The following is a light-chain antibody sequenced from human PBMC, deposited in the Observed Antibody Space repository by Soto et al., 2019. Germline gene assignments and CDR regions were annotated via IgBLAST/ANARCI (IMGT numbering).Light chain of an antibody. V-gene: IGKV3-11*01. CDR3: QQRSNWL. Sequence: ESVVTQSPATLSLSPGERATLSCRASQDVSRYLAWYQQKPGQSPRLLIYDASNRATVVPARFSGSGSGTDFTLTISSLEPEDCAVSYCQQRSNWLFGPGTKVDIK. CDR2: DAS. J-gene: IGKJ3*01. CDR1: QDVSRY.